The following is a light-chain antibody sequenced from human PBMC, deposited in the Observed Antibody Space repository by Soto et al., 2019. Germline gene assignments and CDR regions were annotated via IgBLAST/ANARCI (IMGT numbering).Light chain of an antibody. J-gene: IGLJ1*01. Sequence: QSVLTQPRSVSGSPGQSVTISCTGTSXDVGGYNYVSWYQHHPGKAPKLMIYDVDKRPSGVPGRFSGSKSGNTASLTISGLQAEDEADYYCCSYAGSYPFVFGTGTKVTVL. CDR3: CSYAGSYPFV. V-gene: IGLV2-11*01. CDR2: DVD. CDR1: SXDVGGYNY.